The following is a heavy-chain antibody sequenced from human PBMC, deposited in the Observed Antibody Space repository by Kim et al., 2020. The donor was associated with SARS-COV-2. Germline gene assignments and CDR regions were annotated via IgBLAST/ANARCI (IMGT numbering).Heavy chain of an antibody. CDR2: ISNNAGDT. CDR1: GFSFSGYG. CDR3: AKAVYSHGLFDF. D-gene: IGHD3-10*01. J-gene: IGHJ4*02. Sequence: GGSLRLSCAASGFSFSGYGMSWVRQAPGKGLQWVSTISNNAGDTYYADSVKGRLTISEDNSKNTLYLQMNSLRADDTAGYYCAKAVYSHGLFDFWGQGSLVTVSS. V-gene: IGHV3-23*01.